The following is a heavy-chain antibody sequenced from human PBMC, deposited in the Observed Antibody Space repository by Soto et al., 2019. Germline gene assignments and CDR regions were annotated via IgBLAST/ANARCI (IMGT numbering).Heavy chain of an antibody. CDR2: IYHSGST. J-gene: IGHJ4*02. Sequence: PSETLSLTCAVSGGSISSGGYSWSWIRQPPGKGLEWIGYIYHSGSTYYNPSLKSRVTISVDRSKNQFSLKLSSVTAADTAVYYCARGGGVRAVALAYRAQGTLVPVSS. CDR3: ARGGGVRAVALAY. V-gene: IGHV4-30-2*01. D-gene: IGHD5-12*01. CDR1: GGSISSGGYS.